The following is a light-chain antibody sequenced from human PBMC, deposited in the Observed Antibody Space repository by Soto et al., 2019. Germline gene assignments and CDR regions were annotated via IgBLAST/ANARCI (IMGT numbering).Light chain of an antibody. J-gene: IGKJ4*01. V-gene: IGKV3-20*01. CDR2: GAS. CDR3: QQYSSLLLT. CDR1: QSVSSSY. Sequence: EIVLTQSPGTLSLSPGERATLSCRASQSVSSSYLAWYQQKPGQAPRLLIYGASSRATGIPDRFSGSGSETDFTLTISRLEPEDSAVYYCQQYSSLLLTFGGGTKVDI.